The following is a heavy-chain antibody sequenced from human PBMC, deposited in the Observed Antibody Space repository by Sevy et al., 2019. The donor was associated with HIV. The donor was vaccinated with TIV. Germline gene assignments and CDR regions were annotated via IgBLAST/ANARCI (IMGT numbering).Heavy chain of an antibody. Sequence: GESLKISCKGSGYSFTSYWIGWVRQMPGKGLEWMGIIYPGDSDTRYGPSFQGQVTISADKSISTAYLQWSSLKASDTAMYYCARRGHYYDSSGYYYFDYWGQGTLVTVSS. CDR2: IYPGDSDT. CDR1: GYSFTSYW. CDR3: ARRGHYYDSSGYYYFDY. D-gene: IGHD3-22*01. J-gene: IGHJ4*02. V-gene: IGHV5-51*01.